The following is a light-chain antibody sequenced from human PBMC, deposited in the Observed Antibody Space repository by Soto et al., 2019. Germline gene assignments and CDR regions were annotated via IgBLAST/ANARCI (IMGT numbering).Light chain of an antibody. CDR1: RGSVASNY. V-gene: IGLV6-57*03. CDR3: QSYDRTNVV. CDR2: RDD. Sequence: NFMLTQPNSVSESPGKTITISCARDRGSVASNYVQWFQQRPGSAPTTLIYRDDQRPSGVPDRFSASVDSSSHSASLTISGLKTEDEAVYYCQSYDRTNVVFGGGTKLTVL. J-gene: IGLJ2*01.